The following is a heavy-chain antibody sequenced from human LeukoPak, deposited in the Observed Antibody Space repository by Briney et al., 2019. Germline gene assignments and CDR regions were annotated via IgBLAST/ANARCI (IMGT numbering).Heavy chain of an antibody. Sequence: SETLSLTCSVSGDSMSGYYWTWIRQPAGKGLEYIGRIFSTRGSTNYNPSFQSRVTISIDESSHQFSLRLSSVTAADTGIYYCARGPYCVKGVCNMVAVGGFSPGYMDAWGKGTTVIVSS. D-gene: IGHD2-8*01. CDR2: IFSTRGST. CDR3: ARGPYCVKGVCNMVAVGGFSPGYMDA. V-gene: IGHV4-4*07. J-gene: IGHJ6*03. CDR1: GDSMSGYY.